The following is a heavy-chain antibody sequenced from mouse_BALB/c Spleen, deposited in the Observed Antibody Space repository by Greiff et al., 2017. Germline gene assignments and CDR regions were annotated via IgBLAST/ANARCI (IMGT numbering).Heavy chain of an antibody. J-gene: IGHJ1*01. CDR3: ARDRGGNGYFDV. V-gene: IGHV2-9*02. CDR1: GFSLTSYG. Sequence: VQGVESGPGLVAPSQSLSITCTVSGFSLTSYGVHWVRQPPGKGLEWLGVIWAGGSTNYNSALMSRLSISKDNSKSQVFLKMNSLQTDDTAMYYCARDRGGNGYFDVWGAGTTVTVSS. D-gene: IGHD2-1*01. CDR2: IWAGGST.